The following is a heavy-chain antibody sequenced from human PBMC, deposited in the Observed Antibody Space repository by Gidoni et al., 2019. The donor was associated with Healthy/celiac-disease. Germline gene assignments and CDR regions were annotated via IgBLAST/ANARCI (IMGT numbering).Heavy chain of an antibody. CDR1: GDSVSSGSSY. CDR3: ARVEGYGAIDY. D-gene: IGHD5-12*01. V-gene: IGHV4-61*01. CDR2: IYYSGST. Sequence: QVQLQESGPGLVKPSEKLSLTCAVSGDSVSSGSSYWSWIRQPPGKGLEWIGYIYYSGSTNYNPSLKRRLTISVDTSKNQFSLKLTSVTAADTAVYYCARVEGYGAIDYWGQGTLVTVSS. J-gene: IGHJ4*02.